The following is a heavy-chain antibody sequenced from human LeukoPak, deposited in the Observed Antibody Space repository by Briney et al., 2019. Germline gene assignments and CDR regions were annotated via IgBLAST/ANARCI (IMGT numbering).Heavy chain of an antibody. J-gene: IGHJ4*02. CDR1: GGSFSGYY. CDR2: INHSGST. CDR3: ARGWLKQQLVRRNRGTPYYFDY. Sequence: SETLSLTCAVYGGSFSGYYWSWIRRPSGKGLEWIGEINHSGSTNYNPSLKSRVTISVDTSKNQFSLKLSSVTAADTAVYYCARGWLKQQLVRRNRGTPYYFDYWGQGTLVTVSS. D-gene: IGHD6-13*01. V-gene: IGHV4-34*01.